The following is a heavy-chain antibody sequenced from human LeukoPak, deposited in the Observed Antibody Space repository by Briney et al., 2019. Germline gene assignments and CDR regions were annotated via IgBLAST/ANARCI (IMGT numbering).Heavy chain of an antibody. Sequence: GGSLRLSCAASGFTFSSYAMHWVRQAPGKGLEYVSAISSNGGSTYYANSVKGRFTISRDNSKNTLYLQMGSLRAEDMAVYYCARDRGVLLWFGEPGDAFDIWGQGTMVTVSS. CDR3: ARDRGVLLWFGEPGDAFDI. V-gene: IGHV3-64*01. J-gene: IGHJ3*02. D-gene: IGHD3-10*01. CDR2: ISSNGGST. CDR1: GFTFSSYA.